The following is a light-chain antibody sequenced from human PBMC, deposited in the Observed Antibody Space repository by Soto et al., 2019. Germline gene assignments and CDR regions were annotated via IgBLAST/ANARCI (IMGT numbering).Light chain of an antibody. CDR3: QQTFTSPPT. CDR2: AAS. V-gene: IGKV1-39*01. J-gene: IGKJ2*01. Sequence: DIHMTQSPSSLSASVGDRDTITCRASRSIGTLLHWYQHKPGKAPNLLISAASNLQSGVPSRFTGSGSGTDFTLTISSLQPGDFATYFCQQTFTSPPTFGRGTQVEIK. CDR1: RSIGTL.